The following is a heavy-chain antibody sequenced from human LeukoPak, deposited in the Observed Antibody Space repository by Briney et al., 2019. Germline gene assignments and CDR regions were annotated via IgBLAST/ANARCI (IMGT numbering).Heavy chain of an antibody. D-gene: IGHD2-2*01. CDR2: TRKKVNGYTT. Sequence: GGSLRLSCAASGFTFSDHYMDWVRQAPGKGLEWVGRTRKKVNGYTTEYAASVKGRFTVSRDDSRNSLFLQMNNLKTEDTAVYYCAASNSYRAFDYWGQGTLVTVSS. J-gene: IGHJ4*02. CDR1: GFTFSDHY. V-gene: IGHV3-72*01. CDR3: AASNSYRAFDY.